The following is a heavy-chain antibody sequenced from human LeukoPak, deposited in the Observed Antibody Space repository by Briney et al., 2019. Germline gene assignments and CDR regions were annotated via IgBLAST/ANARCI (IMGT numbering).Heavy chain of an antibody. J-gene: IGHJ4*02. V-gene: IGHV4-30-4*08. CDR2: IYYSGST. CDR1: GFSLSTSGMC. D-gene: IGHD2-15*01. CDR3: ARQYCSGGSCYFDY. Sequence: SGPTLVNPXQTLTLTCTFSGFSLSTSGMCVSWIRQPPGKGLEWIGYIYYSGSTYYNPSLKSRVTISVDTSKNQFSLKLSSVTAADTAVYYCARQYCSGGSCYFDYWGQGTLVTVSS.